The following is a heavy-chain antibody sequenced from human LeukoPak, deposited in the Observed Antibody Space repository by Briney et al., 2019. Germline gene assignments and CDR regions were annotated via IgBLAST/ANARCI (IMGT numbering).Heavy chain of an antibody. Sequence: PSETLSLTCTVSGGSISSGGYYWSWIRQHPGKGLEWIGYIYYSGSTYYNPSLKSRVTISVDTSKNQFSLKLSSVTAADTAVYYCAGAPSDSSSWYAGGNIGLDYWGQGTLVTVSS. CDR3: AGAPSDSSSWYAGGNIGLDY. CDR1: GGSISSGGYY. D-gene: IGHD6-13*01. CDR2: IYYSGST. V-gene: IGHV4-31*03. J-gene: IGHJ4*02.